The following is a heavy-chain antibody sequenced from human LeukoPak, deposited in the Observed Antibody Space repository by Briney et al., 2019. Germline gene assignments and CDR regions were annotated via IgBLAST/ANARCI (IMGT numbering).Heavy chain of an antibody. J-gene: IGHJ4*02. D-gene: IGHD2-21*01. CDR2: ISASGGEK. CDR1: GFTVSSNY. V-gene: IGHV3-23*01. CDR3: AKIGVIGLWYFDY. Sequence: GGSLRLSCAASGFTVSSNYLSWVRQTPERGLEWVSSISASGGEKFYADSVRGRFTISGDNSKNTLYLQMYSLRPEDTAIYYCAKIGVIGLWYFDYWGQGSLVTVSS.